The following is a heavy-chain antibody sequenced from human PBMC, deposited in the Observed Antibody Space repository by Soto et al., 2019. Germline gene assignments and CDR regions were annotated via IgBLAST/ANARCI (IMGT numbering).Heavy chain of an antibody. CDR3: ARDWGYSSPGNFDY. V-gene: IGHV3-33*01. D-gene: IGHD6-13*01. CDR2: IWYDGSNK. Sequence: QVQLVESGGGVVQPGRSLRLSCAASGFTFSSYGMHWVRQAPGKGLEWVAVIWYDGSNKYYADSVKGRFTISRDSSKNTLYLQMNSLRAEDTAVYYCARDWGYSSPGNFDYWGQGTLVTVSS. J-gene: IGHJ4*02. CDR1: GFTFSSYG.